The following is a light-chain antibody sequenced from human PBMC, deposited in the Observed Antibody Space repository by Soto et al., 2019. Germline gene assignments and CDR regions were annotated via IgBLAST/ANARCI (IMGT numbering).Light chain of an antibody. CDR1: QSVSSN. J-gene: IGKJ1*01. CDR3: QQYNNWPPWT. CDR2: GAS. V-gene: IGKV3-15*01. Sequence: IGMTQSPATLSVSPGERATLSCRASQSVSSNLAWYQQKPGQAPRLLIYGASTRATGIPARFSGSGSGTECTLTISSLQSEYFAVYYCQQYNNWPPWTFGQGTKVEIK.